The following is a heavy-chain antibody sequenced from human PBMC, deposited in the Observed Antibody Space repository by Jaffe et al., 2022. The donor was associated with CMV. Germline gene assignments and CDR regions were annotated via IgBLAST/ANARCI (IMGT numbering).Heavy chain of an antibody. V-gene: IGHV3-33*01. CDR2: IWYDGSNK. CDR1: GFTFSSYG. J-gene: IGHJ5*02. Sequence: QVQLVESGGGVVQPGRSLRLSCAASGFTFSSYGMHWVRQAPGKGLEWVAVIWYDGSNKYYADSVKGRFTISRDNSKNTLYLQMNSLRAEDTAVYYCARDGRAAAKRFDPWGQGTLVTVSS. CDR3: ARDGRAAAKRFDP. D-gene: IGHD6-13*01.